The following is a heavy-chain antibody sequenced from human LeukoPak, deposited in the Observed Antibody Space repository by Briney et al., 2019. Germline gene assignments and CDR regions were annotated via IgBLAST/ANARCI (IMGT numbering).Heavy chain of an antibody. D-gene: IGHD1-7*01. CDR2: ISGSGGST. Sequence: GGSLRLSCAASGFTFSSYAMNWVRQAPGKGLEWISSISGSGGSTYYADSVKGRFTISRDNSKNTLYLQMNSLRAEDTAVYYCPRTVTTFWGYHMDVWGKGTTVIVSS. CDR1: GFTFSSYA. CDR3: PRTVTTFWGYHMDV. V-gene: IGHV3-23*01. J-gene: IGHJ6*03.